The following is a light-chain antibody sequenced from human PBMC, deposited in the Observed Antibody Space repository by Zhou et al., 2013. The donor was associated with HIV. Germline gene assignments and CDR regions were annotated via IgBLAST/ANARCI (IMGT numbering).Light chain of an antibody. V-gene: IGKV1-5*03. CDR2: KAS. CDR1: QSIGRE. J-gene: IGKJ4*01. Sequence: DIQMTQSPSTLSTSAGDRVTLTCRASQSIGRELAWYQQKPGQVPKVLIYKASSLDGGVPSRFSGSGSATEFTLTISSLQPDDVATYYCQQYYAFPLTFGGGTKGGD. CDR3: QQYYAFPLT.